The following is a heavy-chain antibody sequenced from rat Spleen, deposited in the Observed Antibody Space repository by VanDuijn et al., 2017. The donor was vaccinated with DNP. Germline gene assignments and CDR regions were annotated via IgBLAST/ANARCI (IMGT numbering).Heavy chain of an antibody. D-gene: IGHD5-1*01. J-gene: IGHJ4*01. CDR3: ARVQLGYYALDA. V-gene: IGHV5-58*01. Sequence: EVQLVETGGGLVQPGRSLKLSCVASGFTFSSYWMYWIRQAPGQGLEWVASINNAGGSTYYPDSVKGRFTISRDNAKSTLYLQMDSLRSEETATYYCARVQLGYYALDAWGQGTSVTVSS. CDR2: INNAGGST. CDR1: GFTFSSYW.